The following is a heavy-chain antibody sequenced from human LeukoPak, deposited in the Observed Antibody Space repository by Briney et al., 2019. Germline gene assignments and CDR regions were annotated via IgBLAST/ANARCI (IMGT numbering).Heavy chain of an antibody. J-gene: IGHJ4*02. CDR1: GFTFSSYS. CDR2: ISSSSSTI. D-gene: IGHD3-22*01. Sequence: GGSLRLSCAASGFTFSSYSMNWVRQAPGKGLEWVSYISSSSSTIYYADSVKGRFTISRDNAKNSLFLQMNSLRAEDTAVYYCATSPYDSSAYYAYWGQGTLVTVSS. CDR3: ATSPYDSSAYYAY. V-gene: IGHV3-48*01.